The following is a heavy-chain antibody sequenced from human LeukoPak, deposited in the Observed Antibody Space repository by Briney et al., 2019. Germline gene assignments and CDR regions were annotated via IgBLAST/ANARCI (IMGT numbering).Heavy chain of an antibody. Sequence: PGGSLRLSCVGSGLSFSSYAMTWVRQAPGKGLEWVSAISGGGDNTYYADSVRGRFTISRDNSKNTLFLQMNSLRAEDTAIYYCAKPVDGASVQRYFQRWGQGTLVTVSS. CDR1: GLSFSSYA. V-gene: IGHV3-23*01. J-gene: IGHJ1*01. CDR3: AKPVDGASVQRYFQR. D-gene: IGHD1-1*01. CDR2: ISGGGDNT.